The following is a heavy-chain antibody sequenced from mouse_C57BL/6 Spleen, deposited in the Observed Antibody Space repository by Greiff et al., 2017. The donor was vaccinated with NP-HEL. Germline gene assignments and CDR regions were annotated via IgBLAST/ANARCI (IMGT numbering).Heavy chain of an antibody. V-gene: IGHV5-16*01. CDR3: ARVGGYSHWYFDV. J-gene: IGHJ1*03. CDR2: INYDGSST. D-gene: IGHD2-3*01. Sequence: EVHLVESEGGLVQPGSSMKLSCTASGFTFSDYYMAWVRQVPEKGLEWVANINYDGSSTYYLDSLKSRFIISRDNAKNILYLQMSSLKSEDTATYYCARVGGYSHWYFDVWGTGTTVTVSS. CDR1: GFTFSDYY.